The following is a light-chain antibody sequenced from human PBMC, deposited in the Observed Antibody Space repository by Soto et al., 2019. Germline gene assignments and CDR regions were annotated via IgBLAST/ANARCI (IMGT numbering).Light chain of an antibody. CDR1: QSVRSSY. Sequence: EIVLTQSPGTLSLSPGERATLSCRASQSVRSSYLAWYQQKPGQAPRLLIYGASSRATGIPDRCSGSGSGTDFTLTISRLEPEDFAVYYCQQYGNSPLTFGGENKVEIK. J-gene: IGKJ4*02. CDR3: QQYGNSPLT. CDR2: GAS. V-gene: IGKV3-20*01.